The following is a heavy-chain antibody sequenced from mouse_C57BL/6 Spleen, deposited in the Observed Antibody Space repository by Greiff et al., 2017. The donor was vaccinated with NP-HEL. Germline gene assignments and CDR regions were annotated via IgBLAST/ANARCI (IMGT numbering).Heavy chain of an antibody. CDR3: ARGGTVVATGDFDY. J-gene: IGHJ2*01. D-gene: IGHD1-1*01. CDR1: GYTFTSYW. CDR2: IDPSDSYT. V-gene: IGHV1-59*01. Sequence: VQLQQPGAELVRPGTSVKLSCKASGYTFTSYWMHWVKQRPGQGLEWIGVIDPSDSYTNYNQKFKGKATLTVDTSSSTAYMQLSSLTSEDSAVYYCARGGTVVATGDFDYWGQGTTLTVSS.